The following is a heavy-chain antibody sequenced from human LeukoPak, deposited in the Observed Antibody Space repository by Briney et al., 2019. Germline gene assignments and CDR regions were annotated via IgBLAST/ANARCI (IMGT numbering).Heavy chain of an antibody. Sequence: SETLSLTCTVSGGSISSSSYYWGWIRQPPGKGLEWIGSIYYSGSTYYNPSLKSRVTISVDTSKNQFSLKLTSVTAADTAVYYCAREDAQEGTNAFDIWGQGTMVTVSS. CDR3: AREDAQEGTNAFDI. CDR2: IYYSGST. D-gene: IGHD2-2*01. J-gene: IGHJ3*02. V-gene: IGHV4-39*07. CDR1: GGSISSSSYY.